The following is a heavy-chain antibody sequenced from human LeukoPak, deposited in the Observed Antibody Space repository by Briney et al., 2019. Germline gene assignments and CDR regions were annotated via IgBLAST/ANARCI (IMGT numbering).Heavy chain of an antibody. CDR2: ISVSGGDI. J-gene: IGHJ5*02. CDR3: ARLPTTGWYAGGNWFDP. CDR1: GFTFSNYA. D-gene: IGHD6-19*01. V-gene: IGHV3-23*01. Sequence: GGSLRLSCAASGFTFSNYAMTWVRQAPGKGLEWVALISVSGGDIRYAGSVRGRFSISRDNSKNTLYLQMTSLRAEDTAFFYGARLPTTGWYAGGNWFDPWGQGTLVTVSS.